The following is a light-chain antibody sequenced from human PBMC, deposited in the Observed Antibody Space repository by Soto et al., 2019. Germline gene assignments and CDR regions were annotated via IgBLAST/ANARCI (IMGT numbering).Light chain of an antibody. V-gene: IGKV1-27*01. J-gene: IGKJ1*01. CDR3: QKYNGVPWT. CDR1: QGIRNY. Sequence: DIQMTQSPSSLSASVGDRVTITCRASQGIRNYLAWYQQKPGKVPELLIYAASTLQSGVPSRFSGTGSETDFTLSISSLQPEDAATYYCQKYNGVPWTFGQGTKVEIK. CDR2: AAS.